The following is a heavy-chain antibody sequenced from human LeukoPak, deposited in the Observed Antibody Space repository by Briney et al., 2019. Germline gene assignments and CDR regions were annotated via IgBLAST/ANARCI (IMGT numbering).Heavy chain of an antibody. Sequence: GGSLSLSCAASGFTFSSFAMSWVRQAPGKGLEWVSGISGSGDNTYYADSVKGRFTISRDNSKNTLYLQVNSLRAEDTAVYYCAKPLGYCSSTNCFYYYGMDVWGQGTTVTVSS. CDR2: ISGSGDNT. D-gene: IGHD2-2*01. V-gene: IGHV3-23*01. CDR3: AKPLGYCSSTNCFYYYGMDV. J-gene: IGHJ6*02. CDR1: GFTFSSFA.